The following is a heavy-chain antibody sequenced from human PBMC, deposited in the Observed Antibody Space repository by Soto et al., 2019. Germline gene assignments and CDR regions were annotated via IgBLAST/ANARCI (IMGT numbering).Heavy chain of an antibody. CDR3: ARDLVNGDYYDGMDV. J-gene: IGHJ6*01. CDR2: IYYCGLT. Sequence: QVQLQESGPGLVKPSQTLSLTCTVSGGSISSGGYYWSWIRQHPGKGLEWIGYIYYCGLTYYIPSIKSRVTISVDTSKNQYALKLSSVTAAETAVYYCARDLVNGDYYDGMDVWGQGTTNTVSS. CDR1: GGSISSGGYY. V-gene: IGHV4-31*03. D-gene: IGHD4-17*01.